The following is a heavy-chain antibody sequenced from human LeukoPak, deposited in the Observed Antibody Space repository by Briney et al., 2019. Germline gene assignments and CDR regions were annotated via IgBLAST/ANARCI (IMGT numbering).Heavy chain of an antibody. CDR1: GFTFSSYS. D-gene: IGHD3-3*01. J-gene: IGHJ4*02. V-gene: IGHV3-48*01. Sequence: PGGSLRLSCAASGFTFSSYSMNWVRQVPGKGLEWVSYISSSSSTIYYADSVKGRFTISRDNAKNSLYLQMNSLRAEDTAVYYCARDVLDDFWNGSPQSPEFDYWGQGTLVTVSS. CDR3: ARDVLDDFWNGSPQSPEFDY. CDR2: ISSSSSTI.